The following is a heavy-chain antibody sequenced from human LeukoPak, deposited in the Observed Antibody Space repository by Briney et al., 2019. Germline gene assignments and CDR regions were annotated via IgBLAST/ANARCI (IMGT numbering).Heavy chain of an antibody. CDR3: AKGWQLVDY. V-gene: IGHV3-74*01. CDR1: GFIFSSYW. Sequence: PGGSLRLSCAASGFIFSSYWMHWVRQAPGKGLVWVSRINTDGSSTNYADSVKGRFTISRDSAKNTLYLQMHSVRAEDTAVYYCAKGWQLVDYWGQGTLVTVSS. D-gene: IGHD6-13*01. J-gene: IGHJ4*02. CDR2: INTDGSST.